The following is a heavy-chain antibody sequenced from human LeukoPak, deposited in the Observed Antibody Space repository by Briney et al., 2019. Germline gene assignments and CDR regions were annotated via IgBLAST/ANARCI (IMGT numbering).Heavy chain of an antibody. J-gene: IGHJ4*02. Sequence: SETLSLTCTVSGDSFSSSSYSWDWIRQPPGKGLEWIVNIYYSGTTYSNPSLKSRVTISVDTSKNQFSLKLSSVTATDTALYYCGRGGFFYFDYWGQGTLVTVSS. CDR1: GDSFSSSSYS. V-gene: IGHV4-39*01. CDR3: GRGGFFYFDY. D-gene: IGHD3-16*01. CDR2: IYYSGTT.